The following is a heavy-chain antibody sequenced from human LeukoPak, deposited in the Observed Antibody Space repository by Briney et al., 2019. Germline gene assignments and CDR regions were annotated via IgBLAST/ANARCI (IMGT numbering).Heavy chain of an antibody. CDR3: ARAPFIQSDYGGSFDY. CDR1: GDSISSSGYF. D-gene: IGHD4-23*01. V-gene: IGHV4-39*01. CDR2: IYYSGVT. J-gene: IGHJ4*02. Sequence: SETLSLTCTVSGDSISSSGYFWGWIRQPPGKGLEWIGSIYYSGVTYYNASLKSRVTISVDTSKNQFSLRLSSVTAADTAVYYCARAPFIQSDYGGSFDYWGQGTLVTVSS.